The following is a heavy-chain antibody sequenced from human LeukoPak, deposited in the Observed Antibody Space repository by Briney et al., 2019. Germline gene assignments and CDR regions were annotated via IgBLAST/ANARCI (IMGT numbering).Heavy chain of an antibody. CDR1: GGTFSSYA. CDR2: ISAYNGNT. CDR3: ARGAGSTMIEVGNFDY. J-gene: IGHJ4*02. V-gene: IGHV1-18*01. Sequence: ASVKVSCKASGGTFSSYAISWVRQAPGQGLEWMGWISAYNGNTNYAQKLQGRVTMTADTSTSTAYMELRSLRSDDTAVYYCARGAGSTMIEVGNFDYWGQGTLVTVSS. D-gene: IGHD3-22*01.